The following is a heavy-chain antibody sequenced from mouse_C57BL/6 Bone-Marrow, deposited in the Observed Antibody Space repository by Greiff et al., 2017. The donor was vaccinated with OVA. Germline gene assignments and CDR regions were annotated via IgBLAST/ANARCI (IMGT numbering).Heavy chain of an antibody. Sequence: QVQLQQSGAELVRPGASVTLSCKASGYTFTDYEMHWVKQTPVHGLEWIGAIDPETGGTAYNQKFKGKAILTADKSSSTAYMELRGLTSEDSAVYYSYYDDFAYWGQGTLVTVSA. J-gene: IGHJ3*01. D-gene: IGHD2-4*01. CDR3: YYDDFAY. V-gene: IGHV1-15*01. CDR1: GYTFTDYE. CDR2: IDPETGGT.